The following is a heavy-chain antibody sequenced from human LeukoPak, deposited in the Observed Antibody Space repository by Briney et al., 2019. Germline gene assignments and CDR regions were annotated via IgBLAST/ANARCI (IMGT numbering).Heavy chain of an antibody. J-gene: IGHJ4*02. CDR1: GFTFSNDA. CDR3: ARDSDSSGYGY. V-gene: IGHV3-23*01. Sequence: QAGGSLTLSCAAAGFTFSNDAMSWVRQAPGGGLGWVSAISGSGGSTYYADSVKGRFTISRDNAKNSLYLQMNSLRAEDTAVYYCARDSDSSGYGYWGQGTLVTVSS. CDR2: ISGSGGST. D-gene: IGHD6-19*01.